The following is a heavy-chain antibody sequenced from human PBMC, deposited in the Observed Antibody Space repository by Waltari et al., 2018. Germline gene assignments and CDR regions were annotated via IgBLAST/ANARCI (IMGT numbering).Heavy chain of an antibody. Sequence: QVQLRESGPGLVRPSETLSLTCTVSGASITTYYWSWIRQSPGKGLEWIGYIFHTGSTKYTPSLVSRVTISADTSTTQDSLKLWSMPAADSPGYYCVREVGPWEHDYWSQPTLVTVPS. V-gene: IGHV4-59*01. CDR1: GASITTYY. CDR2: IFHTGST. J-gene: IGHJ4*02. CDR3: VREVGPWEHDY. D-gene: IGHD1-26*01.